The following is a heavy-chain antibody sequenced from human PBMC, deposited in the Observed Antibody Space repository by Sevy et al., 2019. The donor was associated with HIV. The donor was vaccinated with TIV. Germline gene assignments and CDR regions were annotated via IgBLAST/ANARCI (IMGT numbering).Heavy chain of an antibody. CDR3: ARLYGPDIVVVLAATTGDYYYYYMDV. CDR1: GYSFTSYW. CDR2: IDPSDSYT. D-gene: IGHD2-2*01. Sequence: GESLKISCKGSGYSFTSYWISWVRQMPGKGLVWMGRIDPSDSYTNYSPSFQGHVTISADKSISTAYLQWSSLKASDTAMYYCARLYGPDIVVVLAATTGDYYYYYMDVWGKGTTVTVSS. V-gene: IGHV5-10-1*01. J-gene: IGHJ6*03.